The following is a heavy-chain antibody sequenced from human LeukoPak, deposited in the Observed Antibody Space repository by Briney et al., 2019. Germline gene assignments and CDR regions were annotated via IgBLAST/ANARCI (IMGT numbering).Heavy chain of an antibody. J-gene: IGHJ4*02. D-gene: IGHD3-10*01. CDR3: ARDPGVRGVIAFPFDY. CDR1: GFTFSSYE. Sequence: PGGSLRLSCAASGFTFSSYEMNWVRQAPGKGLEWVSYISSSGGGTIHYADSVKGRFTISRDNAKNSLYLQMNSLRAEDTAVYYCARDPGVRGVIAFPFDYWGQGTLVTVSS. CDR2: ISSSGGGTI. V-gene: IGHV3-48*03.